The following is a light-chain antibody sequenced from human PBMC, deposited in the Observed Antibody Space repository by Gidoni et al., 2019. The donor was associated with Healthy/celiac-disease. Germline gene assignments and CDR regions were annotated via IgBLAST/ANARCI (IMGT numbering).Light chain of an antibody. V-gene: IGLV3-1*01. Sequence: SYELTQPPSVSVSPGQTASITCSGDKLGDKYACWYQLKPGQSPVLVIYQDSKRPSVIPELFAGSNSGNTATLTISGTQAMDEADYYCQAWDSSTYVVFGGGTKLTVL. CDR1: KLGDKY. CDR3: QAWDSSTYVV. CDR2: QDS. J-gene: IGLJ2*01.